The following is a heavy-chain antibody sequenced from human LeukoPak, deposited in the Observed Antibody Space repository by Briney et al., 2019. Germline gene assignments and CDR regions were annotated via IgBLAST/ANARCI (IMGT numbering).Heavy chain of an antibody. J-gene: IGHJ6*03. Sequence: SETLSLTCAVYGGSFRGYYWSWIRQPPGKGLEWIGEINHSGSTNYNPSLKSRVTISVDTSKNQFSLKLSSVAAADTAVYYCAREALHRYPPWYYYYYYMDVWGKGTTVTVSS. V-gene: IGHV4-34*01. CDR1: GGSFRGYY. D-gene: IGHD1-14*01. CDR2: INHSGST. CDR3: AREALHRYPPWYYYYYYMDV.